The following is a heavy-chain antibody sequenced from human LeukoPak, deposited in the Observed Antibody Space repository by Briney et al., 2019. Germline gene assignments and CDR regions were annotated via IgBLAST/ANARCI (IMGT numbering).Heavy chain of an antibody. CDR1: GFTFSDYA. CDR3: AVLQYPPDY. Sequence: GGSLRLSCTASGFTFSDYAMSWVRQAPGKGLEWVSYISGSSSTIYYADSVKGRFTISRDNAKNSLYLQMNSLRAEDTAVYYCAVLQYPPDYWGQGTLVTVSS. D-gene: IGHD4-4*01. V-gene: IGHV3-48*01. CDR2: ISGSSSTI. J-gene: IGHJ4*02.